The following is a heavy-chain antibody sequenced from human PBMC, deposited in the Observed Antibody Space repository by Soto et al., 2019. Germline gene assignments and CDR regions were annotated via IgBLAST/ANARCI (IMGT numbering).Heavy chain of an antibody. CDR1: GGSISGGGYY. Sequence: SETLSLTCTVSGGSISGGGYYWSWIRQHPGKGLEWIGYIYYSGSTYYNPSLKSRVTISVDTSKNQFSLKLSSVTAADTAVYYCARSLYGDSLKYFDHWGQGTLVTVSS. V-gene: IGHV4-31*03. D-gene: IGHD4-17*01. CDR3: ARSLYGDSLKYFDH. CDR2: IYYSGST. J-gene: IGHJ4*02.